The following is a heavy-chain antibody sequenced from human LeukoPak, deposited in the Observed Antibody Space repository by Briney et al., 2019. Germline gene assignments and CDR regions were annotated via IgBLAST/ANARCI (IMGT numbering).Heavy chain of an antibody. V-gene: IGHV4-39*01. D-gene: IGHD4-17*01. CDR3: ARFSTVTTSY. CDR2: IYYSGST. J-gene: IGHJ4*02. Sequence: SETLSLTCTVSGGSISSSSYYWGWIRQPPGKGLEWIGSIYYSGSTYYNPSLKSRVTISVDTSKNQFSLKLSSVTAADTAVYYCARFSTVTTSYWGQETLVTVSS. CDR1: GGSISSSSYY.